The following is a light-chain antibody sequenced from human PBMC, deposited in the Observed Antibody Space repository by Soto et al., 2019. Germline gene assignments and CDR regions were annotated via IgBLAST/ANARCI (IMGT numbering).Light chain of an antibody. V-gene: IGLV2-14*01. CDR3: SSYTSSSTRV. J-gene: IGLJ1*01. CDR2: DVR. CDR1: SSDVGGYNY. Sequence: QSALTQPASVSASPGQSITISCTGTSSDVGGYNYVSWYQQHPGKAPKLMIYDVRNRPSGVSDRFSGSKSGNTASLTISGLQAEDEADYYCSSYTSSSTRVFGTGTKLTVL.